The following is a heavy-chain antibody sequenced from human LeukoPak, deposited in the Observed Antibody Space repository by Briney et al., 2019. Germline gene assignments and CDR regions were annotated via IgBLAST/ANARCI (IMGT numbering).Heavy chain of an antibody. CDR2: ISGSGGST. V-gene: IGHV3-23*01. D-gene: IGHD4-17*01. CDR3: ARANYGDYAPHDY. Sequence: GGSLRLSCAASGFTFSSYAMSWVRQAPGKGLEWVSAISGSGGSTYYADSVKGRFTISRDNSKNTLYLQMNSLRAEDTAVYYCARANYGDYAPHDYWGQGTLVTVSS. J-gene: IGHJ4*02. CDR1: GFTFSSYA.